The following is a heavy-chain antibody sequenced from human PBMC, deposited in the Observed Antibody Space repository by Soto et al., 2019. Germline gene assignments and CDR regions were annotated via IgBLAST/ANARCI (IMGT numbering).Heavy chain of an antibody. CDR2: ISSSGSTI. CDR3: ARTMVRGVMTLQHYYYMDV. Sequence: QVQLVESGGGLVKPGGSLRLSCAASGFTFSDYYMSWIRQAPGKGLEWVSYISSSGSTIYYADSVKGRFTIARDNAKNSLYLQMNSLRAEDTAVYYCARTMVRGVMTLQHYYYMDVWGKGTTVTVSS. CDR1: GFTFSDYY. J-gene: IGHJ6*03. D-gene: IGHD3-10*01. V-gene: IGHV3-11*01.